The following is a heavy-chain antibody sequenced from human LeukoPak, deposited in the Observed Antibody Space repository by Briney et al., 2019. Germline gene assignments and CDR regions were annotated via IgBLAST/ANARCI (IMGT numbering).Heavy chain of an antibody. J-gene: IGHJ4*02. V-gene: IGHV3-48*01. D-gene: IGHD1-26*01. CDR3: ARSSGSYFSDSPDDY. CDR2: ISGTSNTI. Sequence: HSGGSLRLSCVASGLTFSTYSMNWVRQAPGKGLEWVSYISGTSNTIYYADSVKGRFTISRDNAKNSLYLQVNSLRAEDTAVYYCARSSGSYFSDSPDDYWGQGTLATVSS. CDR1: GLTFSTYS.